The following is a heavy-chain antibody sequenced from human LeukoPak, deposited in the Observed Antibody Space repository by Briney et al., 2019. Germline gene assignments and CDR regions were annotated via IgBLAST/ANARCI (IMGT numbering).Heavy chain of an antibody. CDR2: IKEDGSDK. J-gene: IGHJ4*02. CDR3: ARDRGWLQFDY. V-gene: IGHV3-7*01. Sequence: GGSLRLSCATSGFTFSSYWMSGVRQAPGKGLEWVANIKEDGSDKYYVDSVKGRFTISRDNAKNSLYLQMNSLRAEDTAVYYCARDRGWLQFDYWGQGTRVIVSS. CDR1: GFTFSSYW. D-gene: IGHD5-24*01.